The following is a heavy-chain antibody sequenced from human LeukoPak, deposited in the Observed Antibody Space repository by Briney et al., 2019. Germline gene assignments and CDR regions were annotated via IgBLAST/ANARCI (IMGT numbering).Heavy chain of an antibody. Sequence: ASETLSLTCSVYGCTISSYCWSWIRQPPGKGLEWFGNIYYSGSTYYNPSLRSRVTISVDTSKDQFSLKLSSVTAADVSVYYCASGVLLGFGSYWGQGTLVTVSS. CDR2: IYYSGST. CDR3: ASGVLLGFGSY. J-gene: IGHJ4*02. D-gene: IGHD3-10*01. CDR1: GCTISSYC. V-gene: IGHV4-59*01.